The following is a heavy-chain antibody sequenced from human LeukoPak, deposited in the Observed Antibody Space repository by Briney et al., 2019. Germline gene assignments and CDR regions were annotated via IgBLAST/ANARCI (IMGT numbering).Heavy chain of an antibody. CDR1: GFTFSSYG. CDR2: IWYDGSNK. CDR3: ARDLYSSGWSGPIDY. Sequence: GSLRLSCAASGFTFSSYGMHWVRQAPGKGLEWVAVIWYDGSNKYYADSVKGRFTISRDNSKNTLYLQMNSLRAEDTAVYYCARDLYSSGWSGPIDYWGQGTLVTVSS. D-gene: IGHD6-19*01. V-gene: IGHV3-33*01. J-gene: IGHJ4*02.